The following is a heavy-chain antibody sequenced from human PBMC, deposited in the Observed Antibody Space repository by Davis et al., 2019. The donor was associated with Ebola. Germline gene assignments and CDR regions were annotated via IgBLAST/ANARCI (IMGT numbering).Heavy chain of an antibody. V-gene: IGHV1-69*13. CDR2: IIPIFGTA. Sequence: SVKVSCKASGGTFSSYAISWVRQAPGQGLEWMGGIIPIFGTANYAQKFQGRVTITADESTSTAYMELSSLRSEDTAVYYCAADPWLRDAFDIWGQGTMVTVSS. J-gene: IGHJ3*02. CDR3: AADPWLRDAFDI. CDR1: GGTFSSYA. D-gene: IGHD5-12*01.